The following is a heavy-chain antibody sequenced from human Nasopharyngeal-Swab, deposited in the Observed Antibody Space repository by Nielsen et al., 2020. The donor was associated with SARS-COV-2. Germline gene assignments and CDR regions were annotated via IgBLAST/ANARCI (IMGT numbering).Heavy chain of an antibody. CDR3: ARSLVVVPAADNIAWFDP. D-gene: IGHD2-2*01. CDR1: GYTFTSYG. Sequence: ASVKVSCKASGYTFTSYGISWVRQAPGQGLEWMGWISAYSGNTNYAQKLQGRVTMTTDTSTSTAYMELRSLRSDDTAVYYCARSLVVVPAADNIAWFDPWGQGTLVTVSS. V-gene: IGHV1-18*01. J-gene: IGHJ5*02. CDR2: ISAYSGNT.